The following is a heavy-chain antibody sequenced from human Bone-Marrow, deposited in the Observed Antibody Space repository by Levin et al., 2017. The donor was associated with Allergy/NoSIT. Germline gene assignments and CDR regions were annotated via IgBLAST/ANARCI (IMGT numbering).Heavy chain of an antibody. CDR3: ARGSMVRSSCATVIDAFDI. Sequence: GESLKISCKASGYTFTSYDINWVRQATGQGLEWMGWMNPNSGNTGYAQKFQGRVTMTRNTSISTAYMELSSLRSEDTAVYYCARGSMVRSSCATVIDAFDIWGQGTMVTVSS. CDR2: MNPNSGNT. V-gene: IGHV1-8*01. D-gene: IGHD3-10*01. J-gene: IGHJ3*02. CDR1: GYTFTSYD.